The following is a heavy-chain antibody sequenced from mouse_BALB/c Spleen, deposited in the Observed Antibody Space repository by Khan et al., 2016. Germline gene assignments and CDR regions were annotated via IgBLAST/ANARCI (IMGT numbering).Heavy chain of an antibody. V-gene: IGHV5-17*02. J-gene: IGHJ2*01. Sequence: EVELVESGGGLVQPGGSRKLSCAASGFTFSRFGMHWVRQTPEKGLEWVAFISSGSSTIYYADTLKGRFTISRDNPKNALLLQMTSLRSEGTAMYYCTRGDYWGQGTTLTVSS. CDR3: TRGDY. CDR2: ISSGSSTI. CDR1: GFTFSRFG.